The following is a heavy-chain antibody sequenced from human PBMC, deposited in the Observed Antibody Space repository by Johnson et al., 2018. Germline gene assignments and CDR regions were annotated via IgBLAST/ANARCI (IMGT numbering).Heavy chain of an antibody. Sequence: EVQLVETGGGLVQPGGSLRLSCAASGFTFSSYWMTWVRQAPGKGLEWVANITQDGSGKYYVDSVKGRFTISRDNAKSSLYLQRNSLGAEDTAVYYCAREGWGLLPYWYFDLWGRGTRVTVSS. CDR3: AREGWGLLPYWYFDL. D-gene: IGHD1-26*01. J-gene: IGHJ2*01. CDR2: ITQDGSGK. CDR1: GFTFSSYW. V-gene: IGHV3-7*01.